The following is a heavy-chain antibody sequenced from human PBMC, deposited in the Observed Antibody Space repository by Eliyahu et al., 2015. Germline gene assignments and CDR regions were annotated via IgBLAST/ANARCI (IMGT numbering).Heavy chain of an antibody. Sequence: QVQLVESGGGLVKPGGSLRLSCAASGFXXSDYXMSWIRQAPGKGLGGVSYISSSGSTIYYADSVKGRFTISRDNAKNSLYLQMNSLRAEDTAVYYCARAGLYVAAAGPTEFDYWGQGTLVTVSS. D-gene: IGHD6-13*01. J-gene: IGHJ4*02. CDR1: GFXXSDYX. CDR3: ARAGLYVAAAGPTEFDY. V-gene: IGHV3-11*01. CDR2: ISSSGSTI.